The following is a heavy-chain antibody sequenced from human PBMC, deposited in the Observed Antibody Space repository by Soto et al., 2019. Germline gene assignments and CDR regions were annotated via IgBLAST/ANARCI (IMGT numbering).Heavy chain of an antibody. D-gene: IGHD6-19*01. V-gene: IGHV5-51*01. CDR2: IFPGDSET. Sequence: GESLKISCKGSGYSFTTSYFGWVRQMSGKGLEWLGIIFPGDSETRYTPSFQGRVTISVDKSINTAYLQWSSLKASDTAMYYCVRPHQYSSGPARNGFDIWGQGTMVTVSS. CDR3: VRPHQYSSGPARNGFDI. CDR1: GYSFTTSY. J-gene: IGHJ3*02.